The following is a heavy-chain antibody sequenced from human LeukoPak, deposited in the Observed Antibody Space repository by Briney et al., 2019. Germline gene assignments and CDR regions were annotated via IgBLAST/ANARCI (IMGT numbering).Heavy chain of an antibody. J-gene: IGHJ4*02. CDR1: GFTFSSYS. Sequence: PGGSLRLSCAASGFTFSSYSMNWVRQAPGKGLEWVSSISSSSSYIYYADSVKGRFTISRDNAKNSLYLQMNSLRAEDTAVYYCARDRDYGDRPFDYWGQGTLVTVSS. CDR2: ISSSSSYI. V-gene: IGHV3-21*01. D-gene: IGHD4-17*01. CDR3: ARDRDYGDRPFDY.